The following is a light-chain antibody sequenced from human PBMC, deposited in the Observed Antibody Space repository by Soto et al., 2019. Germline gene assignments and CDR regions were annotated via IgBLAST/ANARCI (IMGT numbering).Light chain of an antibody. J-gene: IGLJ1*01. CDR1: SSDIGAYDH. V-gene: IGLV2-14*01. Sequence: QSVLTQPASVSGSPGQSITISCSGTSSDIGAYDHVAWFQQFPGKTPKLAIYSVSNRPSGVSYRFSGSKSGNTASPTISGLQADDEADYYCISYTVSGSYVFGPGTKVTVL. CDR2: SVS. CDR3: ISYTVSGSYV.